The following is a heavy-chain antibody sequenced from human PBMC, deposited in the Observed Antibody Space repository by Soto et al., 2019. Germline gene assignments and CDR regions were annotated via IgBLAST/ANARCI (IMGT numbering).Heavy chain of an antibody. CDR2: INHSGST. J-gene: IGHJ4*02. V-gene: IGHV4-34*01. CDR1: GGSFSGYY. D-gene: IGHD6-25*01. Sequence: QVQLQQWGAGLLKPSETLSLTCAVYGGSFSGYYWSWIRQPPGKGLEWIGEINHSGSTNYNPSLKSRVTISVDTSKNQFSLKLSSVTAADTAVYYCARVRGYSSAGYWGQGTVVTVSS. CDR3: ARVRGYSSAGY.